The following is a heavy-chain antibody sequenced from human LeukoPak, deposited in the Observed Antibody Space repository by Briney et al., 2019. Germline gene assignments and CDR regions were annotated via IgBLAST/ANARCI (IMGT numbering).Heavy chain of an antibody. Sequence: PGGSLRLSCAASGFSFSTNSMNWVRQAPGKGLEWVSSISSGSTYMYYADSVKGRFTISRDNAQNSMYLQMNSLRAEDTAVYYCGRVGGRSKAAKGDAFDIWGQGTMVTVSS. D-gene: IGHD6-6*01. CDR3: GRVGGRSKAAKGDAFDI. J-gene: IGHJ3*02. CDR1: GFSFSTNS. V-gene: IGHV3-21*01. CDR2: ISSGSTYM.